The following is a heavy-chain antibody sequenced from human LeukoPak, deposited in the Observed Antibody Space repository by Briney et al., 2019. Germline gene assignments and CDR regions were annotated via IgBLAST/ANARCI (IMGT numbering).Heavy chain of an antibody. CDR1: GYTFTGYY. J-gene: IGHJ4*02. CDR2: INPNSGGT. V-gene: IGHV1-2*02. Sequence: ASVTVSCKASGYTFTGYYMHWVRQAPGQGLAWVGWINPNSGGTNYAQKFQGRVTMTRDTSISTAYMELSRLRSDDTAVYYCARIPNTYCGGDCDYWGQGTLVTVSS. CDR3: ARIPNTYCGGDCDY. D-gene: IGHD2-21*02.